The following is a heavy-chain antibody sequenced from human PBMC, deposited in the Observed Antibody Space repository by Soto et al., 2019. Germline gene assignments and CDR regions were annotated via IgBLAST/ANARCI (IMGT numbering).Heavy chain of an antibody. Sequence: QVQLVESGGGVVQPGTSLRLSCVVSGFTLNNHAMHWVRQAPGKGLEWVSSISYDGSVERYGVSVKGRFTVSRDNSKNTLYLEMNSLRREDRAIYYCARGDDRSVYHHAFLDQWGQGVLVTVSS. J-gene: IGHJ4*02. CDR2: ISYDGSVE. CDR3: ARGDDRSVYHHAFLDQ. CDR1: GFTLNNHA. V-gene: IGHV3-30-3*01. D-gene: IGHD3-22*01.